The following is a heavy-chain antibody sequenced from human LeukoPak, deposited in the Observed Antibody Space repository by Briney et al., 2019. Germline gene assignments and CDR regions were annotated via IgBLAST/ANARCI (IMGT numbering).Heavy chain of an antibody. CDR2: IKEDGSEK. CDR3: SRGIYYCSRGRNWGGMEV. CDR1: GFTFSAHW. D-gene: IGHD2-2*01. J-gene: IGHJ6*01. Sequence: GGSLRLSCAASGFTFSAHWMSWVRNAPGKGLEWVANIKEDGSEKFYVDSVKGRFTISRDNAKNSLSLQMNSLRGEDTAVYYGSRGIYYCSRGRNWGGMEVGGQGTTVTVSS. V-gene: IGHV3-7*01.